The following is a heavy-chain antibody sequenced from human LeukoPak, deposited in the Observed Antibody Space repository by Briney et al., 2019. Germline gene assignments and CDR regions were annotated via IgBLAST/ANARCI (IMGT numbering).Heavy chain of an antibody. CDR1: GYTFTRYY. D-gene: IGHD3-22*01. J-gene: IGHJ3*02. Sequence: ASVKVSCKASGYTFTRYYMHWVRQAPGQGLEWMGWINPNSGGTNYAQKFQGRVTMTRDTSISTAYMELSRLRSDDTAVYYCAKTEWLLLPRGAFDIWGQGTMVTVSS. V-gene: IGHV1-2*02. CDR2: INPNSGGT. CDR3: AKTEWLLLPRGAFDI.